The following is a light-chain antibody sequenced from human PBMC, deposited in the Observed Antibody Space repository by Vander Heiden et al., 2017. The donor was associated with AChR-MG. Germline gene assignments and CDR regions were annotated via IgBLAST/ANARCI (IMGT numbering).Light chain of an antibody. J-gene: IGKJ1*01. V-gene: IGKV3-15*01. CDR1: QGVNSN. Sequence: EILMTQSPATLSVSPGERVTLSCRASQGVNSNLAWYQQKPGQAPRLLIYAASTRATDIPGRFSGSGSGTEFTLTITGLQSEDFGVYYCQQYNNWPPWTFGQGTKVGIK. CDR2: AAS. CDR3: QQYNNWPPWT.